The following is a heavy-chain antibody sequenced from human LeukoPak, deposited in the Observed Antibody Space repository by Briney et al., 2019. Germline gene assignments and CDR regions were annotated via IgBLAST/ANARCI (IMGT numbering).Heavy chain of an antibody. CDR1: GYTFTSYY. J-gene: IGHJ3*02. V-gene: IGHV1-46*01. D-gene: IGHD6-25*01. Sequence: ASVKVSCKASGYTFTSYYMHWVRQAPGQGLEWMGIVNPSGGSTSYAQKFQGRVTMTRDTSTSTVYMELSSLRSEDTAVYYCARTPATHDAFDIWGQGTMVTVSS. CDR3: ARTPATHDAFDI. CDR2: VNPSGGST.